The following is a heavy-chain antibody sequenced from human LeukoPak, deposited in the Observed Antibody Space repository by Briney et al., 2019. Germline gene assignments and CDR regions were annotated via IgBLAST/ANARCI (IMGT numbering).Heavy chain of an antibody. Sequence: SETLSLTCTVSGGSISNYYWSWIRQPPGKGLEWIGYIYYSGSTNSNPSLKSRVTISVDTSKNQFSLKLTSVTAADTAVYYCARDRGTGGVSDYWGQGTLVTVSS. CDR3: ARDRGTGGVSDY. CDR1: GGSISNYY. V-gene: IGHV4-59*01. J-gene: IGHJ4*02. D-gene: IGHD2-8*02. CDR2: IYYSGST.